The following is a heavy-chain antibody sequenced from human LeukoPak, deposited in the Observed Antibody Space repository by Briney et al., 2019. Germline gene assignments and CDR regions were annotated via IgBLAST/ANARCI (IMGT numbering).Heavy chain of an antibody. CDR1: GFTVSSNY. D-gene: IGHD6-6*01. Sequence: GGSLRLSCAASGFTVSSNYMSWVRQAPGKGLEWVSVIYSGGSTYYADSVKGRFTISRDNAKNSLYLQMDSLRAEDTAVFFCARNDYSTSSGYDSWGQGTLVTVSS. J-gene: IGHJ4*02. CDR3: ARNDYSTSSGYDS. V-gene: IGHV3-53*01. CDR2: IYSGGST.